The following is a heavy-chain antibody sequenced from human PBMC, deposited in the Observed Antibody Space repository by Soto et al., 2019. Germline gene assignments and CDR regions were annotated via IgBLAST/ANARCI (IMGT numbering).Heavy chain of an antibody. CDR2: INAGNGNT. J-gene: IGHJ4*02. CDR1: GYTFTSYA. D-gene: IGHD6-19*01. V-gene: IGHV1-3*01. Sequence: GASVKVSCKASGYTFTSYAMHWVRQAPGQGLEWMGWINAGNGNTKYSQKFQGRVTITRDTSASTAYMELSSLRSEDTAVYYCARDQGAAVAGYYYFDYWGQGTLVTVSS. CDR3: ARDQGAAVAGYYYFDY.